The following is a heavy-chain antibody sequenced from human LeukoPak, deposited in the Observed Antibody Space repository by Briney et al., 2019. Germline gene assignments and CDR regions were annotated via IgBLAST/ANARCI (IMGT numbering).Heavy chain of an antibody. D-gene: IGHD4-17*01. V-gene: IGHV4-59*08. CDR3: ARHYYGDGYYFDY. J-gene: IGHJ4*02. Sequence: SETLSLTCTVSGGSISSYYWSWIRQPPGKGLEWIGYIYYSGSTNYNPSLKSRVTISVDTSKNQFSLKLSSVTAADTAVYYCARHYYGDGYYFDYWGPGILVTVSS. CDR1: GGSISSYY. CDR2: IYYSGST.